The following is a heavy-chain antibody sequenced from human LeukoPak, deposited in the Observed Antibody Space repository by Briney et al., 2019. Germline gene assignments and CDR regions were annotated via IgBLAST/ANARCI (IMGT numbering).Heavy chain of an antibody. Sequence: PGGSLRLSCAASGFTFSSYGMHWVRQAPGKGLEWVAFIRYDGRNKDYADSVKGRFTISRDNSKNTVSLQMNSLRAEDTALYYCARDLDWGAFDAWGQGTLVTVSS. V-gene: IGHV3-30*02. D-gene: IGHD3-9*01. J-gene: IGHJ5*02. CDR1: GFTFSSYG. CDR2: IRYDGRNK. CDR3: ARDLDWGAFDA.